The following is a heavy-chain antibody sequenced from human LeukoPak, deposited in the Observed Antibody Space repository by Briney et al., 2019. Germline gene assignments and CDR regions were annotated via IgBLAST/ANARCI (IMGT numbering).Heavy chain of an antibody. Sequence: GGSLRLSCAASGFTFSDYYMSWIRRAPGKGLEWVSYISSSGSTIYYADSVRGRFTISRDNAKNSLYLQMNSLRAEDTAVYYCARENNVVVIAYPPFDYWGQGTLVTVSS. D-gene: IGHD2-21*01. CDR2: ISSSGSTI. J-gene: IGHJ4*02. V-gene: IGHV3-11*04. CDR3: ARENNVVVIAYPPFDY. CDR1: GFTFSDYY.